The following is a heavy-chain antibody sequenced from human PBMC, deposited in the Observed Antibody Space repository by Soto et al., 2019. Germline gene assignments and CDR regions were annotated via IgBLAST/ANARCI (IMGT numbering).Heavy chain of an antibody. Sequence: GDSLKISCKGSGYSFTSYWIGWVRQMPGKALEWMGIIYPGDSDTRYSPSFQGQVTISADKSISTAYLQWSSLKASDTAMYYCARLEAAADNYYYYYGMDVWGQGTTVTVSS. CDR3: ARLEAAADNYYYYYGMDV. D-gene: IGHD6-13*01. V-gene: IGHV5-51*01. CDR1: GYSFTSYW. CDR2: IYPGDSDT. J-gene: IGHJ6*02.